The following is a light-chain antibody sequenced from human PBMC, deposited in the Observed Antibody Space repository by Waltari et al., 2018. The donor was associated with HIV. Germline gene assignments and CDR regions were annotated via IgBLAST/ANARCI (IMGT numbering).Light chain of an antibody. Sequence: EIVLTQSPLSLPVTPGEPASISCRSSQTLLHSDGNNYLEWYVHKPGQSPQLLIHLGSNRASGVPDRFSGSGSGTHFTLKITKVEAEDVGIFFCMQSLQTPTFGQGTRLDIK. CDR1: QTLLHSDGNNY. V-gene: IGKV2-28*01. CDR3: MQSLQTPT. J-gene: IGKJ5*01. CDR2: LGS.